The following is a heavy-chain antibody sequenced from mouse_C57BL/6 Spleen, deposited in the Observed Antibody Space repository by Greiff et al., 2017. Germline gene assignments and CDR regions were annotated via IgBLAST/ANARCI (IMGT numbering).Heavy chain of an antibody. J-gene: IGHJ2*01. D-gene: IGHD4-1*01. CDR2: IWSGGST. CDR1: GFSLTSYG. CDR3: ARKTDWDVGYFDY. V-gene: IGHV2-2*01. Sequence: VQLQESGPGLVQPSQSLSITCTVSGFSLTSYGVHWVRQSPGKGLEWLGVIWSGGSTDYNAAFISRLSISKDNSKSPVFFKMNSLEADDTAIYYCARKTDWDVGYFDYWGQGTTLTVSS.